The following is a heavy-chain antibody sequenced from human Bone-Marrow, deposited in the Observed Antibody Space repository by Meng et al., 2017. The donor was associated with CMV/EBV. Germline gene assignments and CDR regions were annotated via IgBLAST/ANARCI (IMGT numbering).Heavy chain of an antibody. CDR2: VYHSGST. CDR1: GYSISSGYY. J-gene: IGHJ3*02. Sequence: SETLSLTCTVSGYSISSGYYWGWIRQPPGKGLEWIGNVYHSGSTYYNPSLKSRVTISVDTSKNQFSLKLSSVTAADTAVYYCAREYSYDSSGYYEDAFDIWGQGTMVTVSS. D-gene: IGHD3-22*01. V-gene: IGHV4-38-2*02. CDR3: AREYSYDSSGYYEDAFDI.